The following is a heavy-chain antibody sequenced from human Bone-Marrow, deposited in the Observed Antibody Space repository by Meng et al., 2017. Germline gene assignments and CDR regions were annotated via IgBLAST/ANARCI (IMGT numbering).Heavy chain of an antibody. D-gene: IGHD2/OR15-2a*01. Sequence: LRLSCAVYGGSFSGYYWSWIRQPPGKGLEWIGEINHSGSTNYNPSLKSRVTISVDTSKNQFSLKLSSVTAADTAVYYCASGADQSKYRKGIAFDIWGQGTMVTVSS. CDR2: INHSGST. J-gene: IGHJ3*02. CDR3: ASGADQSKYRKGIAFDI. CDR1: GGSFSGYY. V-gene: IGHV4-34*01.